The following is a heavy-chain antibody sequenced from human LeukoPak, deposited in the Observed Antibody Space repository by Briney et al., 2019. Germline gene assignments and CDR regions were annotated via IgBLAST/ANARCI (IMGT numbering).Heavy chain of an antibody. D-gene: IGHD3-10*01. CDR1: GYTLTELS. CDR2: FDPEDGET. J-gene: IGHJ5*02. CDR3: ATLLWFGELFGWFDP. Sequence: GASVKVSCKVSGYTLTELSMHWVRHAPGKGLELMGGFDPEDGETIYAQKFQGRVTMTEDTSTDTAYMELSSLRSEDTAVYYCATLLWFGELFGWFDPWGQGTLVTVSS. V-gene: IGHV1-24*01.